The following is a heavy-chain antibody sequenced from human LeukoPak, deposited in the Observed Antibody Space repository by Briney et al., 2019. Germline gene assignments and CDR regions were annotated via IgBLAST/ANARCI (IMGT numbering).Heavy chain of an antibody. J-gene: IGHJ6*03. Sequence: KPSETLSLTCAVYGGSFSGYYWSWIRQPPGKGLEWIGEINHSGSTNYNPSLKSRVTISVDTSKNQFSLKLSSMTAADTAVYYCAKTRSCYYYYMDVWGKGTEVTVSS. CDR1: GGSFSGYY. CDR3: AKTRSCYYYYMDV. CDR2: INHSGST. V-gene: IGHV4-34*01.